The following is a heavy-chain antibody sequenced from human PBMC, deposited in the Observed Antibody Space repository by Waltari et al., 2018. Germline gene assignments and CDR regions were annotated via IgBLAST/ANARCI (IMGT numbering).Heavy chain of an antibody. D-gene: IGHD3-3*02. Sequence: QVQLVQSGAEVKKPGSSVKVSCKASGGTFSSYAISWVRQAPGQGLEWMGRIIPIFCTANYAQKFQGRVTITADKSTSTADMELSSLRSEDTAGYYCARDPDLEISTGGFLWGQGTLVTVSS. CDR3: ARDPDLEISTGGFL. J-gene: IGHJ4*02. CDR1: GGTFSSYA. V-gene: IGHV1-69*13. CDR2: IIPIFCTA.